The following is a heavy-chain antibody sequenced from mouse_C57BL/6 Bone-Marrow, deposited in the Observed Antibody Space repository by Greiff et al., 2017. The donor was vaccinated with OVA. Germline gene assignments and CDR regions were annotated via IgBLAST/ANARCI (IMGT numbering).Heavy chain of an antibody. V-gene: IGHV14-4*01. Sequence: EVQLQQSGAELVRPGASVKLSCTASGFNIKDDYMHWVKQRPEQGLEWIGWIDPENGDTEYASKFQGKATITADTSSNTAYLQLSSLTSEDTAVYYCTTTLTLLDYWGQGTTLTVSS. CDR1: GFNIKDDY. CDR2: IDPENGDT. J-gene: IGHJ2*01. CDR3: TTTLTLLDY. D-gene: IGHD4-1*01.